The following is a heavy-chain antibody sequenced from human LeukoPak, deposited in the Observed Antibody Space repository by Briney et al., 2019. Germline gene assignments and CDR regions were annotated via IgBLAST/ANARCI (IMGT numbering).Heavy chain of an antibody. Sequence: GGSLRLSCAASGFTFTTYSMTCVRQAPGKGLEWVSSITATSTSMYYADSVKGRFTISRDNAKNSLYLQMNSLRAEDTAVYYCARTNYDILTGYNPYFDYWGQGTLVTVSS. V-gene: IGHV3-21*01. CDR2: ITATSTSM. CDR1: GFTFTTYS. D-gene: IGHD3-9*01. CDR3: ARTNYDILTGYNPYFDY. J-gene: IGHJ4*02.